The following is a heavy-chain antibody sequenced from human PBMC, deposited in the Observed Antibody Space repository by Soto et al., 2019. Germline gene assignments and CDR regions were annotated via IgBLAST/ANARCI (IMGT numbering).Heavy chain of an antibody. D-gene: IGHD4-17*01. J-gene: IGHJ6*02. Sequence: PGESLKISCKGSGYSFTSYWISWVRQMPGKGLEWLGRIDPSDSYTNYSPSFQGHVTISADKSISTAYLQWSSLKASDTAMYYCARQVAYGEAADYYYYYGMDVWGQGTTVTVSS. V-gene: IGHV5-10-1*01. CDR3: ARQVAYGEAADYYYYYGMDV. CDR2: IDPSDSYT. CDR1: GYSFTSYW.